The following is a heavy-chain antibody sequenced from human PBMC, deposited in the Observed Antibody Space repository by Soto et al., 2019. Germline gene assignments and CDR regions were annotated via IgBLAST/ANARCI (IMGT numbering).Heavy chain of an antibody. V-gene: IGHV4-59*01. J-gene: IGHJ4*02. CDR1: GGSISSYS. CDR2: IYYSGST. CDR3: ASGKVGATVDY. D-gene: IGHD1-26*01. Sequence: QVQLQESGPGLVKPSETLSLTCTVSGGSISSYSWSWIRQPPGKGLEWIGYIYYSGSTNYNPSLKTRVTISVDTSKNPVSLKLSSVTAADTDMYYCASGKVGATVDYWGQGTLVTVSS.